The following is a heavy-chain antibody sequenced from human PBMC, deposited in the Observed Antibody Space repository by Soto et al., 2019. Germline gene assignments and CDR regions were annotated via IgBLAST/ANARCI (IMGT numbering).Heavy chain of an antibody. V-gene: IGHV4-61*01. CDR2: IYYSGST. Sequence: SETLSLTCTVSGGSVSSGSYYWSWIRQPPGKGLEWIGYIYYSGSTNYNPSLKSRVTISVDTSKNQFSLKLSSVTAADTAVYYCARARAVWFGELLYYYGMDVWGQGTTVTV. D-gene: IGHD3-10*01. J-gene: IGHJ6*02. CDR3: ARARAVWFGELLYYYGMDV. CDR1: GGSVSSGSYY.